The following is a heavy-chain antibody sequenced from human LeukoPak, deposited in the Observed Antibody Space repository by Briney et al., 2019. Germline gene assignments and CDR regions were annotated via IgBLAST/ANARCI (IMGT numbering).Heavy chain of an antibody. CDR1: GFTFSSYW. CDR3: ARGVKWELEVYDY. Sequence: GGSLRLSCAASGFTFSSYWMSWVRQAPGKGVEWVANIKQDGSEKYYVDSVKGRFTISRDNAKNSLYLQMNSLRAEDTAVYYCARGVKWELEVYDYWGQGTLVTVSS. J-gene: IGHJ4*02. D-gene: IGHD1-26*01. CDR2: IKQDGSEK. V-gene: IGHV3-7*03.